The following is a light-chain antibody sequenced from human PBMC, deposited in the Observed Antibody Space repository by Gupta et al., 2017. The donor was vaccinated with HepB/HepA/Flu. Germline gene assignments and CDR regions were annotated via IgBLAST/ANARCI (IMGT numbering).Light chain of an antibody. J-gene: IGLJ2*01. CDR1: TSDVGGYDY. Sequence: QSALTQPASVSGSPGQSITISCTGTTSDVGGYDYVSWYQQHPGKAPKLMIYAVNTRPSGVSNRFSGSKSGNSASLTISGLQAEDEADYYCSSYTTSSTLFGGGTKLTVL. CDR3: SSYTTSSTL. CDR2: AVN. V-gene: IGLV2-14*03.